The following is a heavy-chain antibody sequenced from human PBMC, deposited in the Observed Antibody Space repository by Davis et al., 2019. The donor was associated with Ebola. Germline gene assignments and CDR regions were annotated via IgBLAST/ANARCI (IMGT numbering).Heavy chain of an antibody. J-gene: IGHJ6*02. CDR2: IIPIFGTA. D-gene: IGHD3-3*01. V-gene: IGHV1-69*05. Sequence: SVKVSCKASGGTFSSYAISWVRQAPGQGLEWMGGIIPIFGTANYAQKFQGRVTMTTDTSTSTAYMELRSLRSDDTAVYYCARDPQFWSGYYAHYYGMDVWGQGTTVTVSS. CDR1: GGTFSSYA. CDR3: ARDPQFWSGYYAHYYGMDV.